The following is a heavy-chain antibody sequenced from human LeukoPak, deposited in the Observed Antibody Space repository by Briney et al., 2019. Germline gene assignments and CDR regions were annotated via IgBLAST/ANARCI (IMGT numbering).Heavy chain of an antibody. CDR3: AKPTISGPSAVFDY. CDR1: GFTFSSYG. J-gene: IGHJ4*02. D-gene: IGHD3-3*01. Sequence: PGRSLRLSCAASGFTFSSYGMHWVRQAPGKGLEWVAFIRYDGSNKYYADSVKGRFTISRDNSKNTLYLQMNSLRAEDTAVYYCAKPTISGPSAVFDYWGQGTLVTVSS. CDR2: IRYDGSNK. V-gene: IGHV3-30*02.